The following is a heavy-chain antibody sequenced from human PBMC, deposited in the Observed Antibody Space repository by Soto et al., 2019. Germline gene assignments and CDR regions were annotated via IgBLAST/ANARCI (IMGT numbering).Heavy chain of an antibody. D-gene: IGHD1-1*01. J-gene: IGHJ5*02. CDR3: ARDGRPKNFFDH. V-gene: IGHV1-3*01. CDR1: GYTFTSYA. CDR2: INADNGNT. Sequence: ASVKVSCKASGYTFTSYAMHWVRQAPGQRLEWMGWINADNGNTKYSQKLQGRVTMTTDTSTSTVYMELRSLTSDDTAVYYCARDGRPKNFFDHWGQGTLVTVSS.